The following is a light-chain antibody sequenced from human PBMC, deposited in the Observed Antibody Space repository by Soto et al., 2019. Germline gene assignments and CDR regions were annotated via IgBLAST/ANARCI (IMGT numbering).Light chain of an antibody. CDR1: QSVSSTY. CDR2: GAS. Sequence: EIVLTQSPGTLSLSPGERATLSCRASQSVSSTYLAWYQQKPGQAPRVLVYGASNRATGIPDRFSGSGSGTDFTLTISRLEPEDFAVYFCQQYRTSPPFTFGQGTKVEIK. V-gene: IGKV3-20*01. J-gene: IGKJ2*01. CDR3: QQYRTSPPFT.